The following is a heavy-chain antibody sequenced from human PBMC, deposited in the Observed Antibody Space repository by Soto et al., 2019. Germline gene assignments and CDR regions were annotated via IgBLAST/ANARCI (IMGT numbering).Heavy chain of an antibody. D-gene: IGHD1-7*01. CDR1: GFTFSSYG. CDR2: ISYDGSNK. J-gene: IGHJ6*03. CDR3: ARALESYNWNSPYYYYYYMDV. V-gene: IGHV3-30*03. Sequence: GGSLRLSCAASGFTFSSYGMHWVRQAPGKGLEWVAVISYDGSNKYYADSVKGRFTISRDNSKNTLYLQMSSLRAEDTAVYYWARALESYNWNSPYYYYYYMDVWGKGTTVTV.